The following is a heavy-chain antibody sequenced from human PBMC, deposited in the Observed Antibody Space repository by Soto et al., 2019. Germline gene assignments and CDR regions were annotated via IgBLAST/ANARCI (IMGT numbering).Heavy chain of an antibody. D-gene: IGHD6-19*01. CDR1: GFTVSSSA. CDR2: FSAGGSR. CDR3: AKDRGSGGIVAGTPDY. V-gene: IGHV3-23*01. Sequence: EVQLLESGGSLVQPGGSLRLSCAASGFTVSSSAMIWVRQAPGKGLEWVATFSAGGSRYYADSVKGRFTISRNSSQNTLYLQMNGLRAEDTALYYCAKDRGSGGIVAGTPDYWGQGTLVTVSS. J-gene: IGHJ4*02.